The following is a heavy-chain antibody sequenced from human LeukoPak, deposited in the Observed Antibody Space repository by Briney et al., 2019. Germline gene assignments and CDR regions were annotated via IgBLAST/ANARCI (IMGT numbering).Heavy chain of an antibody. CDR2: TSSDLNVK. Sequence: PGGSLGLSCAASGFTFRNYVIHWVRQAPGKGLEWVAVTSSDLNVKLYADSVKGRFTISRDNSKNTLFLQMNSLRAEDTAVYYCAKDGGLWVSAHWGDSWGRGTLVTVSS. CDR1: GFTFRNYV. J-gene: IGHJ4*02. CDR3: AKDGGLWVSAHWGDS. D-gene: IGHD7-27*01. V-gene: IGHV3-30*18.